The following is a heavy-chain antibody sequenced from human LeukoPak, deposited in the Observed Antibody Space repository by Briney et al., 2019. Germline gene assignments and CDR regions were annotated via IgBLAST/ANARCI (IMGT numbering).Heavy chain of an antibody. CDR1: GYTFTSYG. V-gene: IGHV1-18*01. J-gene: IGHJ4*02. CDR2: ISAYNGNT. D-gene: IGHD3-3*01. Sequence: ASVKVSCKASGYTFTSYGISWVRQAPGQGLEWMGWISAYNGNTNYAQKLQGRVTMTTDTSTSTAYMELRSLRSEDTAVYYCARGDQPGPVVALEWLLLRPFDYWGQGTLVTVSS. CDR3: ARGDQPGPVVALEWLLLRPFDY.